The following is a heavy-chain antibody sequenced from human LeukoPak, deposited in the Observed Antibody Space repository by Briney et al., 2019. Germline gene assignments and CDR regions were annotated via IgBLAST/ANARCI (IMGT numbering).Heavy chain of an antibody. D-gene: IGHD4-23*01. CDR3: SRDVKSTMVSRY. CDR1: GFTFSSYW. Sequence: GGSLRLSRAASGFTFSSYWMHWVRQAPGKGLVWVSRINSDGRSTSYAASVKGRFTISRDNTKSTLYLQMNRLRAEHPAMYYCSRDVKSTMVSRYWGQGTLVTVSS. CDR2: INSDGRST. V-gene: IGHV3-74*01. J-gene: IGHJ4*02.